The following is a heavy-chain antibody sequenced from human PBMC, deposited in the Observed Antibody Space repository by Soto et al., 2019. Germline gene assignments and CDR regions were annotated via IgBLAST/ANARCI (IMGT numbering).Heavy chain of an antibody. CDR3: AKAEARGYGIRP. J-gene: IGHJ5*02. CDR2: ISYDGSNK. D-gene: IGHD5-12*01. CDR1: GFTFSSYG. V-gene: IGHV3-30*18. Sequence: QVQLVESGGGVVQPGRSLRLSCAASGFTFSSYGMHWVRQAPGKGLEWVAVISYDGSNKYYADSVKGRFTISRDNSKNTLYRQMNSLRAEDTAVYYWAKAEARGYGIRPWGQGTLVTVSA.